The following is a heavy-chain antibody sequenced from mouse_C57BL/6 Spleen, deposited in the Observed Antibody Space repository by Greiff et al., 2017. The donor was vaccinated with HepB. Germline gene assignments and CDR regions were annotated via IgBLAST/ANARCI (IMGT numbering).Heavy chain of an antibody. Sequence: VQLKESGPELVKPGASVKISCKASGYSFTDYNMNWVKQSNGQSLEWIGVINPNDGTTSYNQKFKGKATLTVDKSSSTAYMQLNSLTSEDAAVYGCASHYYYGVWGTGTTVTVSS. CDR2: INPNDGTT. CDR1: GYSFTDYN. V-gene: IGHV1-39*01. D-gene: IGHD1-1*02. CDR3: ASHYYYGV. J-gene: IGHJ1*03.